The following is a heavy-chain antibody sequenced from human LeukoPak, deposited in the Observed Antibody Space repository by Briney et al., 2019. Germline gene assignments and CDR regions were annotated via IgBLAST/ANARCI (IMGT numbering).Heavy chain of an antibody. CDR1: GASISSYY. J-gene: IGHJ4*02. V-gene: IGHV4-4*09. D-gene: IGHD1-14*01. CDR2: IQTSGST. Sequence: SETLSLTCTVSGASISSYYWSWIRQPPGKGLEWIGYIQTSGSTNYNPSLKSRVTISLDTSKNQISLKLTSVTAADTAMYYCATHAGNNLWNYFDYWGQGTLVTVSS. CDR3: ATHAGNNLWNYFDY.